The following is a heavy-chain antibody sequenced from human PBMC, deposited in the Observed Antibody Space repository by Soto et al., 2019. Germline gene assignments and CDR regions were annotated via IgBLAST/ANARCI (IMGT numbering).Heavy chain of an antibody. Sequence: ASVKVSCKASGYTFTGYYLHWVRQAPGQGLEWMGWINPKSGATNYAQKFQGWVTMTRDTSTSTAYMEVARLISDDTAVYYCTVLLWFGAHGDAFDIWGQGTMVTVS. CDR1: GYTFTGYY. D-gene: IGHD3-10*01. J-gene: IGHJ3*02. V-gene: IGHV1-2*04. CDR3: TVLLWFGAHGDAFDI. CDR2: INPKSGAT.